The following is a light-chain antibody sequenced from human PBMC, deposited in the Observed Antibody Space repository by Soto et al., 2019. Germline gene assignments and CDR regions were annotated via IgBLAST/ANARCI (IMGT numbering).Light chain of an antibody. CDR2: DAS. CDR1: QSVSSY. J-gene: IGKJ2*01. Sequence: EMVLTQSPATLSLSPGERATLSCRASQSVSSYLAWYQQKPGQAPRLLIHDASNRATGIPARFSGSGAGTDFTLTISSLEPEDFAAYYCQQRSNWPPTFGQGTKLEIK. V-gene: IGKV3-11*01. CDR3: QQRSNWPPT.